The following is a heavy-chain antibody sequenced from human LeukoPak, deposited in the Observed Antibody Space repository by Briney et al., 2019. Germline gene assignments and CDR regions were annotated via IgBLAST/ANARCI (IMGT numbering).Heavy chain of an antibody. J-gene: IGHJ4*02. CDR1: GFTVSSNY. D-gene: IGHD4-17*01. CDR2: IYSGGST. V-gene: IGHV3-53*01. Sequence: SGGSLRLSCAASGFTVSSNYMSWVRQAPGKGLEWASVIYSGGSTYYADSVKGRFTISRDNSKNTLYLQMNSLRAEDTAVYYCAGGGDYGDYIFDYWGQGTLVTVSS. CDR3: AGGGDYGDYIFDY.